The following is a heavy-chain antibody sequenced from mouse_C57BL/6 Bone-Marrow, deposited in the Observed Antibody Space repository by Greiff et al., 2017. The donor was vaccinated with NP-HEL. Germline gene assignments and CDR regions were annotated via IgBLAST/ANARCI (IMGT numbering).Heavy chain of an antibody. J-gene: IGHJ1*03. Sequence: QVQLQQPGAELVKPGASVKMSCKASGYTFTSYWITWVKQMPGQGLEWIGDIYPGSGSTNYNEKFKSKATLTVDTSSSTAYMQLSSLTSEDSAVYYCASWDYYGSSFPSSWYFDVWGTGTTVTVSS. CDR1: GYTFTSYW. CDR2: IYPGSGST. D-gene: IGHD1-1*01. V-gene: IGHV1-55*01. CDR3: ASWDYYGSSFPSSWYFDV.